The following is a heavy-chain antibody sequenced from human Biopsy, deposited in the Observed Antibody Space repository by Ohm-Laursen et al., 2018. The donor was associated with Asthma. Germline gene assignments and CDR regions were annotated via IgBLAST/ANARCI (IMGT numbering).Heavy chain of an antibody. V-gene: IGHV4-39*02. CDR2: IYYSGRT. CDR3: ARAVSSSSYWYFDL. Sequence: TLSLTCIVSGDAMSTSGSYWGWVRQSPGKGLEWIGSIYYSGRTYYNPSLESRVTISADTSKNHFSLKVTSVTAADTAVYYCARAVSSSSYWYFDLWGRGDLVTVSS. D-gene: IGHD6-6*01. J-gene: IGHJ2*01. CDR1: GDAMSTSGSY.